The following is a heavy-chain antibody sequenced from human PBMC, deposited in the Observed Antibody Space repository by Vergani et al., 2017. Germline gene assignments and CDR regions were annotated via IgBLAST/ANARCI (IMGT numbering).Heavy chain of an antibody. D-gene: IGHD6-13*01. CDR3: ARLRAGIASIGKRGYYYYGMDV. CDR1: GYTFTNYA. V-gene: IGHV7-4-1*02. J-gene: IGHJ6*01. Sequence: QVQLVQSGSELKKPGASVKVSCKTSGYTFTNYAMNWVRQAPGQGPEWMGWINTNTGNPTYAPGFTGRFVLSLDTSVTTAYLQISSLKAEDTAVYYCARLRAGIASIGKRGYYYYGMDVGGQGTTVTVSS. CDR2: INTNTGNP.